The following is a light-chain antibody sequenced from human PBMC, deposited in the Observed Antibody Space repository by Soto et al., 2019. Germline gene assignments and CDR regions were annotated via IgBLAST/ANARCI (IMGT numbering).Light chain of an antibody. J-gene: IGKJ1*01. Sequence: DIQMTQSPSTLSASVGDRLTITCRASQSISSWLAWYQQKPGKAPKLLIYKAYSLESGVQSRFSGSGSGTEFTLTIRSLQPDDFATYYCKQYNSYSRTFGQGTKVDIK. CDR1: QSISSW. CDR2: KAY. CDR3: KQYNSYSRT. V-gene: IGKV1-5*03.